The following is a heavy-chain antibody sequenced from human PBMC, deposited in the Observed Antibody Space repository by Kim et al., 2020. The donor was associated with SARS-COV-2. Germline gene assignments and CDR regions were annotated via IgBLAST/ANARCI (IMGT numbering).Heavy chain of an antibody. J-gene: IGHJ6*02. CDR1: GYTFTSYD. V-gene: IGHV1-8*01. D-gene: IGHD2-2*01. Sequence: ASVKVSCKASGYTFTSYDINWVRQATGQGLEWMGWMNPNSGNTGYAQKFQGRVTMTRNTSISTAYMELSSLRSEDTAVYYCAINGRVPAAIFTYGMDVWGQGTTVTVSS. CDR3: AINGRVPAAIFTYGMDV. CDR2: MNPNSGNT.